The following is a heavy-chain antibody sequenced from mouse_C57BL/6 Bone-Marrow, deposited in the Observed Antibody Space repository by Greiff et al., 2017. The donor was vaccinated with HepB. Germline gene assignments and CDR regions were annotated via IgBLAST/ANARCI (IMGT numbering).Heavy chain of an antibody. D-gene: IGHD2-4*01. CDR1: GFNIKDYY. CDR2: IDPEDGDT. CDR3: TTLYYDYDRGGFAY. V-gene: IGHV14-1*01. Sequence: EVMLVESGAELVRPGASVKLSCTASGFNIKDYYMHWVKQRPEQGLEWIGRIDPEDGDTEYAPKFQGKATMTADPSSNTAYLQLSSLTSEDTAVYYCTTLYYDYDRGGFAYWGQGTLVTVSA. J-gene: IGHJ3*01.